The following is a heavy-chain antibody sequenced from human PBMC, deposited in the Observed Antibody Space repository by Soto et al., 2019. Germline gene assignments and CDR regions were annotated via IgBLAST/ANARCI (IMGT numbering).Heavy chain of an antibody. CDR2: IYSKTGTI. J-gene: IGHJ4*02. CDR1: GYIFNNFG. CDR3: ARDFDFDIDH. V-gene: IGHV1-18*01. Sequence: QVQLVQSGAEVQKPGASVKVSFKTSGYIFNNFGITWVRQAPGLGLEWLGWIYSKTGTINFAQKFQGRVTMTTDTSTSTAFMELRSLTFDDSAVYFCARDFDFDIDHWGQGTLVTVS. D-gene: IGHD3-9*01.